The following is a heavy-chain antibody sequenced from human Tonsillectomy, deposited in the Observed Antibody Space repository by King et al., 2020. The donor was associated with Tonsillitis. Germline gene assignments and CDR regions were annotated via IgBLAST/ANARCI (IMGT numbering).Heavy chain of an antibody. CDR2: IYPGDSDT. J-gene: IGHJ4*02. D-gene: IGHD3-22*01. Sequence: QLVQSGAEVKKPGESLKISCKGSGYSFTTYWISWVRQMPGKGLEWMGIIYPGDSDTRYSPSFQGQVTISADKSISTAYLQWSSLKASDTAMYYCARQGGGYYYDSSGYSLDYWGQGTLVTVSS. V-gene: IGHV5-51*01. CDR3: ARQGGGYYYDSSGYSLDY. CDR1: GYSFTTYW.